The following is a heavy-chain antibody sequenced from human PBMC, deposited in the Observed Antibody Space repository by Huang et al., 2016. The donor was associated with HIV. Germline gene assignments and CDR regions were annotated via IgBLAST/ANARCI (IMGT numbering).Heavy chain of an antibody. CDR3: ASKDHYYDSSGYYASYWYFDL. V-gene: IGHV1-69*13. D-gene: IGHD3-22*01. CDR2: SIPSFGTA. CDR1: GGTFRNYA. J-gene: IGHJ2*01. Sequence: QVQLVQSGAEVKKPGSSVKVSCKASGGTFRNYAISWVRQAPGQGLEWMGGSIPSFGTATYAQKFQGRVSITADESTSTAYMELSSLRSEDTAVYYCASKDHYYDSSGYYASYWYFDLWGRGTLVTVSS.